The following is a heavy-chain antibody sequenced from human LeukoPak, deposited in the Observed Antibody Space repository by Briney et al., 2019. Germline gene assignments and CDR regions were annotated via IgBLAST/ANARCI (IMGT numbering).Heavy chain of an antibody. J-gene: IGHJ4*02. Sequence: HPGGSLRLSCAASGFTFGSYGMHWVRQAPGKGLEWVAVISYDGSNKYYADSVKGRFTISRDNSKNTLYLQMNSLRAEDTAVYYCAKSGGVYGDIGAYWGQGTLVTVSS. CDR2: ISYDGSNK. CDR1: GFTFGSYG. V-gene: IGHV3-30*18. CDR3: AKSGGVYGDIGAY. D-gene: IGHD4-17*01.